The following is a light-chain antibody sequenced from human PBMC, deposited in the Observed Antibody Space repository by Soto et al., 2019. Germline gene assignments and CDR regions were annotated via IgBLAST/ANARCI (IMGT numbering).Light chain of an antibody. CDR1: QSLVYSDGNTY. J-gene: IGKJ3*01. V-gene: IGKV2-30*01. CDR3: MQGSHWPFT. Sequence: DVVMTQSPLSLPVTLGQPASISCRSSQSLVYSDGNTYLNWFQQRPGQSPRRLIYKVSSRDSGVPDRFSGSWSGTDFTLKISRVEAEDVGVYYCMQGSHWPFTFGPGTKVDIK. CDR2: KVS.